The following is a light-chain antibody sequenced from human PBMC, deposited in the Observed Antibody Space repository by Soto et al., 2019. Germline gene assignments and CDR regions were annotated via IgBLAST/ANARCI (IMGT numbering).Light chain of an antibody. CDR1: SSNIGAGYD. CDR3: QCYDSGLGGWV. Sequence: QSVLTQPPSVSGAPGQRVTISCTGSSSNIGAGYDVHWYQQLPGTAPKLLIYGNSNRPSGVPDRFSGSKSGTSASLAITGLQDEDEADYYCQCYDSGLGGWVFGGGTKVTVL. CDR2: GNS. V-gene: IGLV1-40*01. J-gene: IGLJ3*02.